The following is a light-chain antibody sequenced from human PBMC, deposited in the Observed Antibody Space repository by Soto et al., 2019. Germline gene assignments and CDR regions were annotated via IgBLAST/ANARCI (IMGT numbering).Light chain of an antibody. CDR1: QSVSSSS. Sequence: EIVLTQSPDTLSLTPEERATLSCRASQSVSSSSVAWYQQKPGQAPRLLIYGASSRASGIPDRFSGSGSGTDFTLIISRLEPEDFAVYYCQLYGNSLYTFGQGTKLEIK. CDR2: GAS. J-gene: IGKJ2*01. V-gene: IGKV3-20*01. CDR3: QLYGNSLYT.